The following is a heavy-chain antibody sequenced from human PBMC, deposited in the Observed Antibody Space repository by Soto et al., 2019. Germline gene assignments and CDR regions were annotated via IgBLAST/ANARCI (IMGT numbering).Heavy chain of an antibody. J-gene: IGHJ4*02. CDR2: INDVGDTI. CDR1: VFDFSNYS. D-gene: IGHD2-2*02. V-gene: IGHV3-64D*06. Sequence: GGSLRFSCSASVFDFSNYSMHLVRQTPDKGLQYISAINDVGDTIYYTHSVEGRFTISRDNSKNTLYLQMTSLRPEDTAVYHCVKGRCRYNNCYTVHLEFWGKGTMVTASS. CDR3: VKGRCRYNNCYTVHLEF.